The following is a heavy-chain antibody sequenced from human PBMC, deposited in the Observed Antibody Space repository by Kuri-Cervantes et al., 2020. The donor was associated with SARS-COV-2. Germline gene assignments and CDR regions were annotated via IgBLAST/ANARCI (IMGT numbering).Heavy chain of an antibody. V-gene: IGHV2-5*01. CDR1: GFSLNTNEVG. Sequence: SGPTLVKPTQTLTLTCTFSGFSLNTNEVGVGWIRQPPEKPLEWLALIYWSGDKRYNPSLKNRVTITKVTSKSQVVLIMTDMDPVDTATYYCAHELRWHQIDYWGQGTPV. CDR3: AHELRWHQIDY. J-gene: IGHJ4*01. D-gene: IGHD4-23*01. CDR2: IYWSGDK.